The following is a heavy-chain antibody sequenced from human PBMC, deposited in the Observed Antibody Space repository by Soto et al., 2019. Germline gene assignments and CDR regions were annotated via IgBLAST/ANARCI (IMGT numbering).Heavy chain of an antibody. CDR3: ARDLVGATTDYYYGMDV. CDR2: IIPIFGTA. J-gene: IGHJ6*02. V-gene: IGHV1-69*12. D-gene: IGHD1-26*01. CDR1: GGTFSSYA. Sequence: QVQLVQSGAEVKKPGSSVKVSCKASGGTFSSYAISWVRQAPGQGLEWMGGIIPIFGTANYAQKFQGRVTITADESTSTAYMELSSPRSEDTAVYYCARDLVGATTDYYYGMDVWGQGTTVTVSS.